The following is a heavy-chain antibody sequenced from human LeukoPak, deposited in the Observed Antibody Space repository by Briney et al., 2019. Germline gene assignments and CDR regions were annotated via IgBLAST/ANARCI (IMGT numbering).Heavy chain of an antibody. CDR1: GFTFSSYG. V-gene: IGHV3-23*01. D-gene: IGHD5-18*01. J-gene: IGHJ6*02. Sequence: PGGSLRLSCAASGFTFSSYGMSWVRQAPGKGLEWVSTLSGSGGSTYYADSVKGRFTISRDNSKNTLYLQMNSLRAEDTAVYYCAKESGYSYGYTYYYYGLDVWGQGTTVTVSS. CDR3: AKESGYSYGYTYYYYGLDV. CDR2: LSGSGGST.